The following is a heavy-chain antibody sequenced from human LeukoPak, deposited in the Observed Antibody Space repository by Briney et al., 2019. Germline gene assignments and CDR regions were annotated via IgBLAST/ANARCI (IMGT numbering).Heavy chain of an antibody. D-gene: IGHD2-15*01. J-gene: IGHJ6*02. CDR2: IYYSGST. Sequence: SETLSLTCTVSGGSISSSSYYWGWIRQPPGKGLEWIGSIYYSGSTYYNPSLKSRVTISVDTSKNQFSLKLSSVTAADTAVYYCARGVVVAPRGYYYYGMDVWGQGTTVTVSS. V-gene: IGHV4-39*07. CDR3: ARGVVVAPRGYYYYGMDV. CDR1: GGSISSSSYY.